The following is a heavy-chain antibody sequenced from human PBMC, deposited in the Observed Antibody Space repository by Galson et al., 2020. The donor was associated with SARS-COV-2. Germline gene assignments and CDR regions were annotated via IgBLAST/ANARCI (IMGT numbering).Heavy chain of an antibody. D-gene: IGHD6-19*01. CDR1: GFTFSSYG. Sequence: TGGSLRLSCAASGFTFSSYGMHWVRQAPGKGLEWVAVIWYDGSKKNHADSVKGRFTISRDNSKNMLYLQMNSLRAADTAVYYCGRDGLHGSGWPLDYWGQGTLVTVSS. J-gene: IGHJ4*02. CDR3: GRDGLHGSGWPLDY. CDR2: IWYDGSKK. V-gene: IGHV3-33*01.